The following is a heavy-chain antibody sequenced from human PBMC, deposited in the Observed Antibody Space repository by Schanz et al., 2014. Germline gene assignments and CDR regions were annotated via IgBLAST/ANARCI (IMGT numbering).Heavy chain of an antibody. J-gene: IGHJ4*02. CDR2: VSRSTPDI. V-gene: IGHV3-48*01. CDR3: TKDKSQIAVAGLFDL. Sequence: EVQLVESGGGLVQPGGSLRLSCTASGFTFSSYSMNWVRQAPGKGLEWVSYVSRSTPDIYYADSVKGRFTMSRDNAKNSVFLQMNSLRAEDTALYYCTKDKSQIAVAGLFDLWGQGTLVTVSS. CDR1: GFTFSSYS. D-gene: IGHD6-19*01.